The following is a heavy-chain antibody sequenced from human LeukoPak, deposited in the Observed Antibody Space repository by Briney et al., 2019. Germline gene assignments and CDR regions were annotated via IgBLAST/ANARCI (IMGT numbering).Heavy chain of an antibody. V-gene: IGHV3-21*01. CDR2: VSSSSDYI. CDR3: ARLQLWFFDY. D-gene: IGHD5-18*01. Sequence: GGSLRLSCAASGFTFTTYSMNWVRQAPGKEPEWVSAVSSSSDYIYYADSVRGRFTISRDNAKNSAYLQINSLRAEDTAVYYCARLQLWFFDYWGQGTLVTVSS. J-gene: IGHJ4*02. CDR1: GFTFTTYS.